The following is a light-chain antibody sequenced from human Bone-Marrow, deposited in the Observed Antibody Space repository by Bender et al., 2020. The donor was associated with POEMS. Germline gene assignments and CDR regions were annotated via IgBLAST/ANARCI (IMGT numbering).Light chain of an antibody. Sequence: QSALTQPASVSGSPGQSITISCTGTSSDVGGYNYVSWFQQYPGKAPKVVIYDVNNRPSGVSNRFSGSKSDNTASLTISGLQAEDEADYYCGSYTSSSPYVFGTGTKVTV. CDR1: SSDVGGYNY. V-gene: IGLV2-14*03. J-gene: IGLJ1*01. CDR2: DVN. CDR3: GSYTSSSPYV.